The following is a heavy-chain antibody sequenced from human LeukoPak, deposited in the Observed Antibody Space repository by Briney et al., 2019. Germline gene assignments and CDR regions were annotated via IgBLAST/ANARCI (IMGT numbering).Heavy chain of an antibody. CDR3: ARRGYTYGYFDF. CDR1: GFTFSDYY. V-gene: IGHV3-11*04. D-gene: IGHD5-18*01. J-gene: IGHJ4*02. CDR2: ISSSGNTI. Sequence: GGSLRLSCAASGFTFSDYYMSWIRQAPGKGLEWVSYISSSGNTIYYADSVKDRFTISRGNARNSLYLQMIGLRAEDTAVYYCARRGYTYGYFDFWGQGTLVTVSS.